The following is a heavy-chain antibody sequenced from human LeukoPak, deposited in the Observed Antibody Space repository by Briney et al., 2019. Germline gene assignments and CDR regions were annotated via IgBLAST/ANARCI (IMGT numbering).Heavy chain of an antibody. V-gene: IGHV4-30-4*02. CDR3: ARGRGSIDY. D-gene: IGHD5-24*01. J-gene: IGHJ4*02. CDR1: GGSMSSGDYY. CDR2: IYYSGST. Sequence: SETLSLTCTVSGGSMSSGDYYWSWIRQPPGKGLEWIGYIYYSGSTYYNPSLRSRVTISVDTSKNQFSLKLSSVTAADTAVYYCARGRGSIDYWGQGTLVTVSS.